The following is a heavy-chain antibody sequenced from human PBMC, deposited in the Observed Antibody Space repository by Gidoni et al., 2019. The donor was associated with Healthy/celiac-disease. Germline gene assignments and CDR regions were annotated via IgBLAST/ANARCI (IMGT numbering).Heavy chain of an antibody. D-gene: IGHD2-2*01. CDR3: ARGGGAEDIVVVPAATEEAFDI. J-gene: IGHJ3*02. Sequence: QVQLVVSGRGLVKPGGSLRLYSPAPGFTLSAHYKNSSRQAPGQALEWVSYNSSSGITIYYADSGKGRFTISRNNAKNSLYMQIDSLRAEDTAVYYWARGGGAEDIVVVPAATEEAFDIWGQGTMVTVSS. CDR1: GFTLSAHY. CDR2: NSSSGITI. V-gene: IGHV3-11*01.